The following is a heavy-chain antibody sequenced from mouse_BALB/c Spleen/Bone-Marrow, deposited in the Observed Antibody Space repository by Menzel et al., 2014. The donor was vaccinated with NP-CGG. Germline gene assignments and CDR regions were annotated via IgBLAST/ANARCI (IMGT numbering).Heavy chain of an antibody. CDR2: ISYDGSN. CDR3: TRGYDYDEYFDV. J-gene: IGHJ1*01. CDR1: GYSITSGYY. Sequence: DVQLVESGPGLVKPSQSLSLTCSVTGYSITSGYYWNWIRQFPGNKLEWMGYISYDGSNNYNPSLKNRISITRDTSKNQFFLKLNSVTTEDTATYYCTRGYDYDEYFDVWGAGTTVTVSS. D-gene: IGHD2-4*01. V-gene: IGHV3-6*02.